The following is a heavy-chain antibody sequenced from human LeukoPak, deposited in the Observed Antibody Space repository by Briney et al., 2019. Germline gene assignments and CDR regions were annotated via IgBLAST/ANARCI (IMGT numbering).Heavy chain of an antibody. D-gene: IGHD3-3*01. J-gene: IGHJ4*02. CDR3: ARDRYYDFWSGYYTDVLGY. Sequence: GGSLRLSCAASGFTFSSYAMHWVRQAPGKGLEWVAIISYDGSNKYYADSVKGRFTISRDNSKNTLYLQVNSLRAEDTAAYYCARDRYYDFWSGYYTDVLGYWGQGTLVTVSS. V-gene: IGHV3-30*04. CDR2: ISYDGSNK. CDR1: GFTFSSYA.